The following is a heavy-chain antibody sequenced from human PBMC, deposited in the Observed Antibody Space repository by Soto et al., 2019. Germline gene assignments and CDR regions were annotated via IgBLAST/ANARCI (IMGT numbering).Heavy chain of an antibody. CDR3: ARVPWHYGSGSYYRGKNWFDP. D-gene: IGHD3-10*01. CDR1: GGSFSGYY. CDR2: INHSGST. V-gene: IGHV4-34*01. Sequence: PSETLSLTCAVYGGSFSGYYWSWIRQPPGKGLEWIGEINHSGSTNYNPSLKSRVTISVDTSKNQFSLKLSSVTAADTAVYYCARVPWHYGSGSYYRGKNWFDPWGQGTLVTVSS. J-gene: IGHJ5*02.